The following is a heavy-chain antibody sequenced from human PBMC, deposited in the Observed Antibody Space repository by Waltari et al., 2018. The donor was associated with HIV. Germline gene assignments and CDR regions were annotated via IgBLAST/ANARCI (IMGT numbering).Heavy chain of an antibody. CDR1: GGSVSSGGFS. J-gene: IGHJ3*02. CDR2: IYYSGTT. D-gene: IGHD3-16*01. V-gene: IGHV4-61*08. CDR3: ARVGGRFRDAFDI. Sequence: QVQLHESGPGLVKPSETLSLNCTVSGGSVSSGGFSWSWLRQPPGKGLEYIGYIYYSGTTNYNPSLNGRLTISLDTSRNQFSLKLTSVTAADTAIYYCARVGGRFRDAFDIWGHGTLSTVSS.